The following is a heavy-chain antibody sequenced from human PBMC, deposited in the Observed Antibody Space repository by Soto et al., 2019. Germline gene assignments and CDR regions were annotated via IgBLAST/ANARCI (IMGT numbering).Heavy chain of an antibody. Sequence: QLQLQESGPGLVKPSETLSLTCTVSGGSISSSSYYWGWIRQPPGKGLEWIGSIYYSGSTYYNPSLKSRVAISVDTSKNQFSLKLSSVTAADTAVYYCAADYYYYGMDVWGQGTTVTVSS. V-gene: IGHV4-39*01. CDR3: AADYYYYGMDV. CDR2: IYYSGST. CDR1: GGSISSSSYY. J-gene: IGHJ6*02.